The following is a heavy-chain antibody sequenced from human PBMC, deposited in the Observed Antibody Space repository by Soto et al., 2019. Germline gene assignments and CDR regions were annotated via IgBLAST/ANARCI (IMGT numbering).Heavy chain of an antibody. CDR3: SRVDPGETSPFDH. D-gene: IGHD3-10*01. Sequence: GASVKVSCKASGYTFTSDYMHWLRQAPGQGLEWMGIINPSGGSTSYAQKFQGRVTMTRDTSTSTVYMEVSSLRSEDTAVYYCSRVDPGETSPFDHWGQGTLVTVSS. V-gene: IGHV1-46*03. CDR2: INPSGGST. J-gene: IGHJ4*02. CDR1: GYTFTSDY.